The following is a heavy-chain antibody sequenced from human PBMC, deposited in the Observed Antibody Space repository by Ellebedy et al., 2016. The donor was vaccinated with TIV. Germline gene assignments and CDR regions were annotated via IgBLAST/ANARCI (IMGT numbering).Heavy chain of an antibody. D-gene: IGHD1-14*01. CDR3: AKGRSGTYIHHAFDD. CDR1: GFTFSSYA. Sequence: PGGSLRLSCAASGFTFSSYAMSWVRQAPGKGLEWVSGFSVSGDSTYYADSVKGRFTISRDNSKNTLYLQMNSLRAEDTAIYYCAKGRSGTYIHHAFDDWGQGTLVTVSS. CDR2: FSVSGDST. V-gene: IGHV3-23*01. J-gene: IGHJ4*02.